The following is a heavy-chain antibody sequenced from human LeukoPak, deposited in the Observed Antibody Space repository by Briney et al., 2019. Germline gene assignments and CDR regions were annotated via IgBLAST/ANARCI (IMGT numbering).Heavy chain of an antibody. J-gene: IGHJ6*02. D-gene: IGHD6-13*01. V-gene: IGHV1-18*01. CDR1: GYTFTSYG. CDR2: ISAYNGNT. Sequence: ASVKVSCKASGYTFTSYGISWVRQAPGQGLEWMGWISAYNGNTNYAQKLQGRVTMTTDTSTSTAYMELRSLRSDDTAVYYCARVPGSSSSWSPYYYYGMDVWGQGTTVTVSS. CDR3: ARVPGSSSSWSPYYYYGMDV.